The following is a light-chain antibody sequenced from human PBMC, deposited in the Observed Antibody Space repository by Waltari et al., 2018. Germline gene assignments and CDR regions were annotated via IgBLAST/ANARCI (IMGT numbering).Light chain of an antibody. CDR1: QSVSSY. V-gene: IGKV3-11*01. CDR2: DAS. J-gene: IGKJ5*01. Sequence: LSPGERATLSCRASQSVSSYLAWYQQKPGQAPRLLIYDASNRATGIPARFSGSGSGTDFTLTISSLEPEDFAVYYCQRRSNWPPITFGQGTRLEIK. CDR3: QRRSNWPPIT.